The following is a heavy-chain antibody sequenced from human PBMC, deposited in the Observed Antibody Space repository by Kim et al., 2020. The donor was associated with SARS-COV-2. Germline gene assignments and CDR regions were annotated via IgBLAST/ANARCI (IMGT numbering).Heavy chain of an antibody. CDR2: IRSSGDTT. CDR1: GFTFNNYA. D-gene: IGHD3-22*01. V-gene: IGHV3-48*03. J-gene: IGHJ1*01. Sequence: GGSLRLSCEASGFTFNNYAMSWVRQAPGKGLEWVSYIRSSGDTTKDADSLKGRFTISRDNSKHSLYLQMNCLRAEDTAVYYCARSTRDSSGCVDGTDLWGQGTRVTVSS. CDR3: ARSTRDSSGCVDGTDL.